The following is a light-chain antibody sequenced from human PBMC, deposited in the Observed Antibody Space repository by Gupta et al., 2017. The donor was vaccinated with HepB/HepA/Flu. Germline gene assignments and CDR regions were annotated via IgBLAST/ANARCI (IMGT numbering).Light chain of an antibody. V-gene: IGLV6-57*03. CDR3: QSYDINNHVV. CDR2: EDN. CDR1: SGIIASNY. J-gene: IGLJ2*01. Sequence: FMLTQPPPVSGSPGKTVTISCTRSSGIIASNYVQWYQQRPGSAPTTVIYEDNQRPSGVPDRFSGSIDSSSNSASLTISGLKTEDEADYYCQSYDINNHVVFGGGTTLTVL.